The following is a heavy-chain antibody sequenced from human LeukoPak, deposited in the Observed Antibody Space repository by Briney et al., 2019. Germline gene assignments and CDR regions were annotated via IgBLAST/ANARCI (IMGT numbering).Heavy chain of an antibody. D-gene: IGHD2-2*01. CDR1: GYTFTGYY. V-gene: IGHV1-46*01. Sequence: ASVKVSCKASGYTFTGYYMHWVRQAPGQGLEWMGIINPSGGSTSYAQKFQGRVTMTRDTSTSTVYMELSSLRSEDTAVYYCARENYEYQLLSPSGQVTTGFDYWGQGTLVTVSS. J-gene: IGHJ4*02. CDR3: ARENYEYQLLSPSGQVTTGFDY. CDR2: INPSGGST.